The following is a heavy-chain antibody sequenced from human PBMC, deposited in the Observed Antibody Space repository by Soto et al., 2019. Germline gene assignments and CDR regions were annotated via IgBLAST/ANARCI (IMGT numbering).Heavy chain of an antibody. V-gene: IGHV6-1*01. J-gene: IGHJ3*02. CDR3: ARDPREYRSIRSGAFDI. CDR1: GDSVSSNSAA. Sequence: QVQLQQSGPGLVKPSQTLSLTCAISGDSVSSNSAAWNWIRQSPSRGLEWLGRTYYRSKWYNDYAVSVKSRITIHPDTSKNQFSLQLNSVTPEDTAVYYCARDPREYRSIRSGAFDIWGQGTMVTVSS. D-gene: IGHD2-2*01. CDR2: TYYRSKWYN.